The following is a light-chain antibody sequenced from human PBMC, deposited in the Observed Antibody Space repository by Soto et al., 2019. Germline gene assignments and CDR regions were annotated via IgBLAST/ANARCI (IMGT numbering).Light chain of an antibody. Sequence: QSALTQPASVSGSPGPSITISCTGTSSDVGTYKPVSWYQHHPGKSPKVIIYDDIKTPSGVSNRFSGSKSGNTASLTISGLQAEDEADYFCCSFAGSTTWFGGGTKVTVL. V-gene: IGLV2-23*01. CDR1: SSDVGTYKP. CDR2: DDI. CDR3: CSFAGSTTW. J-gene: IGLJ3*02.